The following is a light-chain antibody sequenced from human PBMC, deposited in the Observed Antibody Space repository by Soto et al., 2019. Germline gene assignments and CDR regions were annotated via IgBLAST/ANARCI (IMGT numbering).Light chain of an antibody. CDR1: QSVGSRF. Sequence: EIALTQSPGTLSLSPGERATLSCRASQSVGSRFLAWYQQKPGQAPRLLISGTFSRATGIPDRFSGSGSGTDFTLTISRLEPEDFAVYYCQQYGSSRTFGQGTKVDIK. V-gene: IGKV3-20*01. CDR2: GTF. CDR3: QQYGSSRT. J-gene: IGKJ1*01.